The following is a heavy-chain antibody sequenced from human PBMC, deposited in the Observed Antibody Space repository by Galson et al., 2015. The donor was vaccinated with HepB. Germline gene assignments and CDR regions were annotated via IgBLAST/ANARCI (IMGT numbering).Heavy chain of an antibody. CDR1: GGSISSSSYY. CDR3: ATQTYYYDSSRYYYVLDYFDY. V-gene: IGHV4-39*01. CDR2: IYYSGST. Sequence: SETLSLTCTVSGGSISSSSYYWGWIRQPPGKGLEWIGSIYYSGSTYYNPSLKSRVTISVDTSKNHFSLKLSSVTAADTAVYYCATQTYYYDSSRYYYVLDYFDYWGQGTLVTVSS. D-gene: IGHD3-22*01. J-gene: IGHJ4*02.